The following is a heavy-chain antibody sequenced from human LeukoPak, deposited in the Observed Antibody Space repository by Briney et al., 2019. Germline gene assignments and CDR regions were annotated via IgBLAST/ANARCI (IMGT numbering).Heavy chain of an antibody. CDR2: ISSSSDSI. CDR3: ARAMRCGYDY. D-gene: IGHD5-12*01. Sequence: GGSLRLSCAASGFTFSSYGMNWVRQAPGKRLEWVSYISSSSDSIYYADSVKGRFTISRDNAENSLYLQMNSLRDEDTAVYYCARAMRCGYDYWGQGTLVTVSS. CDR1: GFTFSSYG. J-gene: IGHJ4*02. V-gene: IGHV3-48*02.